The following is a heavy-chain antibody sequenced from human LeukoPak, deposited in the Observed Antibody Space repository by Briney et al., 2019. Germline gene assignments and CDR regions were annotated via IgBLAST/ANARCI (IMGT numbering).Heavy chain of an antibody. D-gene: IGHD1-1*01. CDR2: ISGGGSSI. J-gene: IGHJ4*02. V-gene: IGHV3-23*01. Sequence: GGSLRLSCAASGFTFSSYAMSWVRQAPGKGLEWVSVISGGGSSIYYADSVKGRFTISRDNSRNTLYLQMNSLRAEDTAVYYCAKGGTGTNRPVDYWGQGTLVTVSS. CDR3: AKGGTGTNRPVDY. CDR1: GFTFSSYA.